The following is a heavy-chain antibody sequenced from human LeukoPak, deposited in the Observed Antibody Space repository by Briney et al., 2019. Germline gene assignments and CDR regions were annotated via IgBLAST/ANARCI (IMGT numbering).Heavy chain of an antibody. Sequence: GGSLRLSWEASGFTFSSYWMSWVRQAPGKGLQWVANINQDGSVKYYVDSVKGRFSISRDNAKNSLFLQMNSLRAEDTALYYCARDIPEAANLDYWGQGTLVTVSS. CDR3: ARDIPEAANLDY. D-gene: IGHD6-19*01. V-gene: IGHV3-7*05. CDR2: INQDGSVK. J-gene: IGHJ4*02. CDR1: GFTFSSYW.